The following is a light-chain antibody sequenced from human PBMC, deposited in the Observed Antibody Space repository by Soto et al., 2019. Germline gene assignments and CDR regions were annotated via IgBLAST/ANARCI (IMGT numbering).Light chain of an antibody. CDR3: SSYTSSSTRV. V-gene: IGLV2-8*01. CDR1: SSDVGAYDY. CDR2: EVS. Sequence: QSVLTQPPSASGSPGQSVTISCTGTSSDVGAYDYVSWYQQHPGKAPKLMIYEVSQRPSGVPDRFSGSKSGNTASLTISGLQAEDEADYYCSSYTSSSTRVFGGGTKVTVL. J-gene: IGLJ3*02.